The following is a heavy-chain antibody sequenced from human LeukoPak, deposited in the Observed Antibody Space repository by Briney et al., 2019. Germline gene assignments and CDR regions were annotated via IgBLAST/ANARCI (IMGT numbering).Heavy chain of an antibody. CDR2: ISSSSSYI. J-gene: IGHJ4*02. D-gene: IGHD6-13*01. CDR1: GFTFSSYS. V-gene: IGHV3-21*01. CDR3: ARAGYSSSWYPYYFDY. Sequence: GGSLRLSCAASGFTFSSYSMNWVRQAPGKGLEWVSSISSSSSYIYYADSVKGRFTISRDNAKKSLYLQMNSLRAEDTAVYYCARAGYSSSWYPYYFDYWGQGTLVTVSS.